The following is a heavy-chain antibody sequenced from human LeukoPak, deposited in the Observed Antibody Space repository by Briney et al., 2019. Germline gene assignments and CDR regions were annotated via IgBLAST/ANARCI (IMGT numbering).Heavy chain of an antibody. Sequence: ASVKVSCKASGYTFTGYYMHWVRRAPGQGLEWMGRINPNSGGTNYAQKFQGRVTMTRDTSISTAYMELSRLRSDDTAVYYCARMLWFGESPGDPDPWGQGTLVTVSS. CDR2: INPNSGGT. CDR1: GYTFTGYY. CDR3: ARMLWFGESPGDPDP. J-gene: IGHJ5*02. V-gene: IGHV1-2*06. D-gene: IGHD3-10*01.